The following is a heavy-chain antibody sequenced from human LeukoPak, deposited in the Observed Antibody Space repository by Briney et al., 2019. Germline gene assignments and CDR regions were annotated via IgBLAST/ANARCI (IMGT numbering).Heavy chain of an antibody. CDR3: ARAVDSSGYYSNWFDP. J-gene: IGHJ5*02. V-gene: IGHV4-59*01. D-gene: IGHD3-22*01. Sequence: SKTLSLTCTVAGGSISSYYWSWIRQPPGKGLEWIGYIYYSGSTNYNSSLKSRVTISVDTSKNQFSLKLSSVTAADTAVYYCARAVDSSGYYSNWFDPWGQGTLVTVSS. CDR1: GGSISSYY. CDR2: IYYSGST.